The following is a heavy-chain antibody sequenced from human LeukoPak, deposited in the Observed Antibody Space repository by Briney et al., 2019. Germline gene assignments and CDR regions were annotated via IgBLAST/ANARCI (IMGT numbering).Heavy chain of an antibody. D-gene: IGHD3-22*01. CDR3: AKARGHYYDSSGYPIDY. CDR2: ISGSGGST. J-gene: IGHJ4*02. CDR1: GFTFSSYA. Sequence: GGSLRLSCAASGFTFSSYAMSRVRQAPGKELEWVSAISGSGGSTYYADSVKGRFTISRDNSKNTLYLQMNSLRAEDTAVYYCAKARGHYYDSSGYPIDYWGQGTLVTVSS. V-gene: IGHV3-23*01.